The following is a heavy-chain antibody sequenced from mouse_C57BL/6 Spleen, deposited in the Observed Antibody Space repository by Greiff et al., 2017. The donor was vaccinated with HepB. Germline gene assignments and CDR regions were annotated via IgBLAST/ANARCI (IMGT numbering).Heavy chain of an antibody. CDR3: ARDYSNPFDY. D-gene: IGHD2-5*01. J-gene: IGHJ2*01. V-gene: IGHV5-17*01. Sequence: EVKLVESGGGLVKPGGSLKLSCAASGFTFSDYGMHWVRQAPEKGLEWVAYISSGSSTIYYADTVKGRFTISRDNAKNTLFLQMTSLRSEDTAMYYCARDYSNPFDYWGQGTTLTVSS. CDR2: ISSGSSTI. CDR1: GFTFSDYG.